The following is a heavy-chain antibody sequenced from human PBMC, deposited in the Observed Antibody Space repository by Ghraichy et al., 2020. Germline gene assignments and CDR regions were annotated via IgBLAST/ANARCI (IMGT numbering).Heavy chain of an antibody. J-gene: IGHJ2*01. CDR1: GGSIKSSNYY. CDR2: IHHSGST. V-gene: IGHV4-39*01. Sequence: SETLSLTCTVSGGSIKSSNYYWAWIRQPPGKGLEWIGSIHHSGSTYYNPSLRSRVTISVDTSKNDVSLKLSSVTAADTALYYCAGSFVVIRYFVLWGRCTLVTVSS. D-gene: IGHD2-21*01. CDR3: AGSFVVIRYFVL.